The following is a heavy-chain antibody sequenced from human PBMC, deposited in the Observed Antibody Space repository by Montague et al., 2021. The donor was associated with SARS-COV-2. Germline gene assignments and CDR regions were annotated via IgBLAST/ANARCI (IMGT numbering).Heavy chain of an antibody. CDR2: ISYTGST. CDR1: GGSISSNLFY. CDR3: ARHVDPCGGNCRIWYFDL. Sequence: SETLSLTCTVSGGSISSNLFYWGWIRQTPGEALEWIGDISYTGSTYYNPSLKSRVTVAVDTSTNQFSLRLSSLTAADTAMYYCARHVDPCGGNCRIWYFDLWGRGSLVTVSS. J-gene: IGHJ2*01. D-gene: IGHD4-23*01. V-gene: IGHV4-39*01.